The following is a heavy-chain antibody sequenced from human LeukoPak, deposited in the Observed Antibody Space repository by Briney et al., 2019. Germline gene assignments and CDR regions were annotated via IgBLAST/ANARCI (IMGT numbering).Heavy chain of an antibody. J-gene: IGHJ4*02. CDR2: IYPGDSDT. CDR3: ARRGRFQGPEFDY. D-gene: IGHD3-3*01. V-gene: IGHV5-51*01. CDR1: GYSFTSYW. Sequence: GESLKISCKGSGYSFTSYWIGWVRQMSGKGLGWMGIIYPGDSDTRYSPSFQGQVTISADKSISTAYLQWSSLKASDTAMYYCARRGRFQGPEFDYWGQGTLVTVSS.